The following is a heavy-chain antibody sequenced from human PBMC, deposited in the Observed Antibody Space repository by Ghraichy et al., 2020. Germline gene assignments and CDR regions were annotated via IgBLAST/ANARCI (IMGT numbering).Heavy chain of an antibody. J-gene: IGHJ1*01. D-gene: IGHD3-3*01. CDR1: GFAFSDYH. Sequence: GGSLRLSCAASGFAFSDYHMSWIRQAPGKGLEWISYISSRSSTLKYVESAKGRFTISRDNVKNSLYLEMNNLRLEDTAVYYCARGTLFGVRTLFNHWGQGTLVTGSS. V-gene: IGHV3-11*01. CDR3: ARGTLFGVRTLFNH. CDR2: ISSRSSTL.